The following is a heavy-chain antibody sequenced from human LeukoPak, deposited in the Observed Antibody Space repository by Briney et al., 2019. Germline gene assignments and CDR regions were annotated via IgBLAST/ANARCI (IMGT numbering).Heavy chain of an antibody. CDR1: GYTFTGYY. CDR3: ARNYGSGPLHYYYYYYMDV. J-gene: IGHJ6*03. CDR2: INPNSGGT. D-gene: IGHD3-10*01. V-gene: IGHV1-2*02. Sequence: GASVKVSCKASGYTFTGYYMHWVRQAPGRGLEWMGWINPNSGGTNYAQKFQGRVTMTRDTSISTAYMELSRLRSDDTAVYYCARNYGSGPLHYYYYYYMDVWGKGTTVTVSS.